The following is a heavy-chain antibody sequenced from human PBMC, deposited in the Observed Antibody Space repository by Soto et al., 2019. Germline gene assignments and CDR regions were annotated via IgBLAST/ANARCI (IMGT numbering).Heavy chain of an antibody. J-gene: IGHJ4*02. Sequence: QVQLVESGGGVVQPGRSLRLSCAASGFTFSSYGMHWVRQAPGKGLEWVAVIWYDGSNKYYADSVKGRFTISRDNSRNTLYLQMNSLRAEDTAVYYCARDRSSRYFDYWGQGTLVTVSS. D-gene: IGHD6-19*01. V-gene: IGHV3-33*01. CDR1: GFTFSSYG. CDR3: ARDRSSRYFDY. CDR2: IWYDGSNK.